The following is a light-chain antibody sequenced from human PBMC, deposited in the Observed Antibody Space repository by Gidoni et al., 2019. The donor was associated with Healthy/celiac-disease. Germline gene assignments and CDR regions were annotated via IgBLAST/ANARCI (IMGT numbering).Light chain of an antibody. J-gene: IGKJ1*01. CDR2: LGS. Sequence: DVVMTQSPLSQPVTPGEPASISCRSSHSLLHSNGYNYLDWYLQKPGQSPQLLIYLGSKLAAGVPDRFSGSGSGTDFTLKISRVETKDVGVYYCMQALQSTWTFGQGTKVEIK. CDR1: HSLLHSNGYNY. CDR3: MQALQSTWT. V-gene: IGKV2-28*01.